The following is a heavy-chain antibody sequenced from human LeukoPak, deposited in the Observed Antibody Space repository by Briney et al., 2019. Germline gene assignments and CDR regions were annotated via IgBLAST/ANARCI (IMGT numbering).Heavy chain of an antibody. V-gene: IGHV1-2*02. J-gene: IGHJ6*02. Sequence: ASVKVSCKASGYTFTDYYIHWVRQAPGQGLEWMGWINPNSGGTNYAQKFQGRVTMTRDTSISTAYMELSRLRSDDTAVYYCAREYEQLAGSYYYYYNGVDVWGQGTTVTVSS. D-gene: IGHD6-13*01. CDR3: AREYEQLAGSYYYYYNGVDV. CDR1: GYTFTDYY. CDR2: INPNSGGT.